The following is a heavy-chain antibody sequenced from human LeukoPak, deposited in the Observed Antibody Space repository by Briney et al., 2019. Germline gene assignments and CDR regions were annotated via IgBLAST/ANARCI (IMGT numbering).Heavy chain of an antibody. J-gene: IGHJ5*02. D-gene: IGHD3-10*01. V-gene: IGHV4-34*01. CDR2: INHSGST. CDR3: ARVPYYYGSGSRPAFDP. CDR1: GGSFSGCY. Sequence: SETLSLTCAVYGGSFSGCYWSWIRQPPGKGLEWIGEINHSGSTNYNPSLKSRVTISVDTSKNQFSLKLSSVTAADTAVYYCARVPYYYGSGSRPAFDPWGQGTLVTVSS.